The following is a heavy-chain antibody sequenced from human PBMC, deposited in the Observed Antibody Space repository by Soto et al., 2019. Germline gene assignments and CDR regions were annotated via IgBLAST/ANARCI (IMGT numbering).Heavy chain of an antibody. Sequence: GGSLRLSCAASGFTFSSYAMSWVRQAPGKGLEWVSAISGSGGSTYYADSVKGRFTISRDNSKNTLYLQMNSLRAEDTAVYYCAKDIGGVSLLRYFDWLRVVAFDIWGQGTMVTVSS. CDR1: GFTFSSYA. CDR3: AKDIGGVSLLRYFDWLRVVAFDI. V-gene: IGHV3-23*01. D-gene: IGHD3-9*01. J-gene: IGHJ3*02. CDR2: ISGSGGST.